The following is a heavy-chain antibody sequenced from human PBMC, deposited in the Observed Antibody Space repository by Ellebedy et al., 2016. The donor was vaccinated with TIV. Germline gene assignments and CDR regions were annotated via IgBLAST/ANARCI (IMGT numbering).Heavy chain of an antibody. V-gene: IGHV3-43*02. J-gene: IGHJ6*02. CDR2: ISGDGGST. Sequence: PGGSLRLSCAASGFTFDDYAMHWVRQAPGKGLEWVSLISGDGGSTYYADSVKGRFTISRDNSKNSLYLQMNSLRTEDIALYYCVKGVGVGYGMDVWGQGTTVTVSS. CDR1: GFTFDDYA. D-gene: IGHD1-26*01. CDR3: VKGVGVGYGMDV.